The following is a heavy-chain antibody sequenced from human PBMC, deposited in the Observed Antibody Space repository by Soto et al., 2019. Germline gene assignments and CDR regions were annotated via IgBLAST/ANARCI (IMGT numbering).Heavy chain of an antibody. J-gene: IGHJ4*02. Sequence: GGSLSLSCAASGFTFSSYAMSWVRQAPGKGLEWVSAISGSGGSTYYADSVKGRFTISRDNSKNTLYLQMNSLRAEDTAVYYCAKVSTVTTVGFGFDYWGQGTLLTVSS. V-gene: IGHV3-23*01. CDR1: GFTFSSYA. D-gene: IGHD4-17*01. CDR3: AKVSTVTTVGFGFDY. CDR2: ISGSGGST.